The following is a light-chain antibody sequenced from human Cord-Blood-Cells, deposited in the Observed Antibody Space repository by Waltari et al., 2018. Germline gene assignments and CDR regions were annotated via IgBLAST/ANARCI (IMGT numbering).Light chain of an antibody. Sequence: QSVLTQPPSASGTPGQRVTISCSGSSSNIGSNYVYWYQQLPGTAPKLLIYRNNQRPSGVTYRFSGSKSGTSASLAISGLRSEDEADYYCAAWDDSLSGVVFGGGTKLTVL. J-gene: IGLJ2*01. CDR2: RNN. CDR1: SSNIGSNY. V-gene: IGLV1-47*01. CDR3: AAWDDSLSGVV.